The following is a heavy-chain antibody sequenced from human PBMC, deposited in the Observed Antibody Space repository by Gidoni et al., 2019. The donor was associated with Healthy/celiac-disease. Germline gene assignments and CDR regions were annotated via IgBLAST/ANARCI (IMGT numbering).Heavy chain of an antibody. V-gene: IGHV2-26*01. CDR2: IFSNDEK. J-gene: IGHJ1*01. CDR1: GFSLSNARMG. D-gene: IGHD6-19*01. Sequence: QVTLKQSGPVLVKPTEPLTLTCTVSGFSLSNARMGVSWIRQPPGKALEWLAHIFSNDEKSYRTALKSRLTISKDTAKSQVVRTMSNMDPVDTATYYCAQMGSIAVAAFQHWGQGTLVTVSS. CDR3: AQMGSIAVAAFQH.